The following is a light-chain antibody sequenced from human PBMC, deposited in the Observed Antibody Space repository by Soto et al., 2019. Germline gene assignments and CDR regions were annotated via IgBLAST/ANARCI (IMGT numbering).Light chain of an antibody. V-gene: IGLV2-23*01. CDR1: SGDVGTYNL. J-gene: IGLJ2*01. Sequence: QSALTQPASVSGSPGQSITISCTGTSGDVGTYNLVSWYQHHPGKAPKLMIYEGSNRPSGVSHRFSGSHSGNTASLTISGLQAEDEADYSCSSYAGAVAFGGGTKLTVL. CDR3: SSYAGAVA. CDR2: EGS.